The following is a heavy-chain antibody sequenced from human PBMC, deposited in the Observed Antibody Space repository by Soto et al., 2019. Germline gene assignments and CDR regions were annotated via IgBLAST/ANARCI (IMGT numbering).Heavy chain of an antibody. V-gene: IGHV1-69*13. J-gene: IGHJ6*02. Sequence: SVKVSCKASGGTFSSYAISWMRQAPGQGLEWMGGIIPIFGTANYAQKFQGRVTITADESTSTAYMELSSLRSEDTAVYYCARDLDIVVVPAAISGLTATSFFYTMDVWCQGNTVTVSS. D-gene: IGHD2-2*03. CDR1: GGTFSSYA. CDR3: ARDLDIVVVPAAISGLTATSFFYTMDV. CDR2: IIPIFGTA.